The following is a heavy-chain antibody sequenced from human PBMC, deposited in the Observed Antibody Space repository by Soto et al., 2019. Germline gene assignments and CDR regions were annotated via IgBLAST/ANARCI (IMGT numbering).Heavy chain of an antibody. CDR1: GFTFSSYA. Sequence: GGSLRLSCAASGFTFSSYAMHWVRQAPGKGLEWVAVISYDGSNKYYADSVKGRFTISRDNSKNTLYLQMNSLRAEDTAVYYCARDYYYDSSGYYSPQTYYFDYWGQGTLVTVSS. D-gene: IGHD3-22*01. V-gene: IGHV3-30-3*01. CDR3: ARDYYYDSSGYYSPQTYYFDY. CDR2: ISYDGSNK. J-gene: IGHJ4*02.